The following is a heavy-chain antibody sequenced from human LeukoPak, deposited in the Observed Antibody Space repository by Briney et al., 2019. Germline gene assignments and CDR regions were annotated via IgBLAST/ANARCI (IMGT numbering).Heavy chain of an antibody. Sequence: PGRSLRLSCAASGFTFSSYAMHWVRQAPGKGLEWVAVISCDGSNKYYADSVKGRFTISRDNSKNTLYLQMNSLRAEDTAVYYCARDLGCSSTSCYTHYYYGMDVRGQGTTATVSS. CDR3: ARDLGCSSTSCYTHYYYGMDV. CDR2: ISCDGSNK. D-gene: IGHD2-2*02. J-gene: IGHJ6*02. V-gene: IGHV3-30-3*01. CDR1: GFTFSSYA.